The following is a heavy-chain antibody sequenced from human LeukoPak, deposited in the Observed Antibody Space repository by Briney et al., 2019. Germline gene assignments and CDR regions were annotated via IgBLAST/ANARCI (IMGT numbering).Heavy chain of an antibody. CDR2: INSDGSST. D-gene: IGHD5-18*01. CDR1: GSTFSSYW. J-gene: IGHJ3*02. V-gene: IGHV3-74*01. CDR3: ARDRIEIWLYAFDI. Sequence: PGGSLRLSCVASGSTFSSYWMHWVRQAPGKGLVWVARINSDGSSTTYADSVKGRFTISRDNSKNTLYLQMNSLRAEDTAVYYCARDRIEIWLYAFDIWGQGTMVTVSS.